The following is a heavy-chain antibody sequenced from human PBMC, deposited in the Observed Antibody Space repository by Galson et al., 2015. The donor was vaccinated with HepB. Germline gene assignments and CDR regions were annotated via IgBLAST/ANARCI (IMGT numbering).Heavy chain of an antibody. V-gene: IGHV3-30*02. J-gene: IGHJ5*01. CDR1: GFTFSSYG. CDR3: ARGTFSSYDFWSGYLYWLNS. CDR2: IQDDGDNK. Sequence: SLRLSCAASGFTFSSYGMHWVRQAPGKGLEWVAVIQDDGDNKYYADSVKGRFTISRDNSKNTVCQRSEDTAVYYCARGTFSSYDFWSGYLYWLNSWGQGTLVSVSS. D-gene: IGHD3-3*01.